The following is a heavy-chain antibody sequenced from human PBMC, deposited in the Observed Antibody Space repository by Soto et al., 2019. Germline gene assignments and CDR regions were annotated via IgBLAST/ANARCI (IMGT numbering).Heavy chain of an antibody. CDR1: GVTFGGYA. Sequence: SLRLCCGASGVTFGGYARSRVRQAPGKGLEWVSAISGSGGSTYYAGTVKGRFTISRDNSKNTLYLQRNSLRAEDTAEYYCAKDGRAVAGFPFYYWGQGTLVTVSS. CDR2: ISGSGGST. CDR3: AKDGRAVAGFPFYY. V-gene: IGHV3-23*01. D-gene: IGHD6-19*01. J-gene: IGHJ4*02.